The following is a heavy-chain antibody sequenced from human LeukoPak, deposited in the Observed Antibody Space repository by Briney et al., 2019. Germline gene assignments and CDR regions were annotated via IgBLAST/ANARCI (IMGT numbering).Heavy chain of an antibody. J-gene: IGHJ4*02. V-gene: IGHV4-39*07. CDR3: AREGSGYISN. D-gene: IGHD5-12*01. CDR1: GGSISSSSYY. CDR2: IYYSGST. Sequence: PSETLSLTCTVSGGSISSSSYYWGWIRQPPGKGLEWIGSIYYSGSTYYNPSLKSRVTISVDTSKNQFSLKLSSVTAADTAVYYCAREGSGYISNWGQGTLVTVSS.